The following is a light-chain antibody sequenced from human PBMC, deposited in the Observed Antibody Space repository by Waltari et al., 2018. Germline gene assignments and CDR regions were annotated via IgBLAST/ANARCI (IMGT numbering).Light chain of an antibody. V-gene: IGLV2-11*01. CDR2: DVS. J-gene: IGLJ2*01. CDR3: CSYAGSPDVV. Sequence: QSPLPHPRPVPGPPGHPFTIPSTGTTSEFGVINYVSWYQQHPGKAPKLMIYDVSKRPSGVPDRFSGSKSGNTASLTISGLQAEDEADYYCCSYAGSPDVVFGGGTKLTVL. CDR1: TSEFGVINY.